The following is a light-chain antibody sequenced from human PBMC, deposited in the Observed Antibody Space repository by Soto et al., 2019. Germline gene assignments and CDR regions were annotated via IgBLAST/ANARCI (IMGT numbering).Light chain of an antibody. V-gene: IGKV3-20*01. CDR1: QSVDSKY. J-gene: IGKJ1*01. CDR3: RHYRCTPST. Sequence: TQSPGTLSLTTGERATLSCRASQSVDSKYLAWYQQKPCQAPRILIFAASSRATGIPDRFSGSGSGTDFTLTISRLAPGDFAVYYCRHYRCTPSTFGQG. CDR2: AAS.